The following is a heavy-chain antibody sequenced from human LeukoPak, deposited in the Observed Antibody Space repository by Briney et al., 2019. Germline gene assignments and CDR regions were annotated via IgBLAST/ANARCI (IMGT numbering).Heavy chain of an antibody. J-gene: IGHJ3*02. CDR1: GFTVSSYW. CDR2: INTDGSST. Sequence: GGSLRLSCAASGFTVSSYWMQWVRQAPGKGLVWVSRINTDGSSTTYADSVKGRFTISRDNSKNTLYLQMNSLRAEDTAVYYCAKDAPGQLMGAFDIWGQGIMVTVSS. D-gene: IGHD6-6*01. V-gene: IGHV3-74*01. CDR3: AKDAPGQLMGAFDI.